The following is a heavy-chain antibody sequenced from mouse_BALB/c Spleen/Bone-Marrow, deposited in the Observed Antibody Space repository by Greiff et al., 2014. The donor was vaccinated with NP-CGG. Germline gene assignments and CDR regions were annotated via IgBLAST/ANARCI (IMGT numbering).Heavy chain of an antibody. Sequence: QVQLQQSGPELVKPGASVKISCTGSGYAFSSSWMNWVKQRPGQGLEWIGRIYPGDGDTNSNGRFKGKATLTADRSSYTAYMQLSSLTSVDSAVYFCARSAYYGSSYGAMDYWGQGTSVTVSS. CDR2: IYPGDGDT. V-gene: IGHV1-82*01. D-gene: IGHD1-1*01. CDR1: GYAFSSSW. J-gene: IGHJ4*01. CDR3: ARSAYYGSSYGAMDY.